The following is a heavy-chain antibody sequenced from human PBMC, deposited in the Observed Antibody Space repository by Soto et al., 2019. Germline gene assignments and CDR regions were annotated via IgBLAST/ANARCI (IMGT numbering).Heavy chain of an antibody. CDR3: ASQYRSSRMRSYFDS. CDR1: GGTFNSYA. Sequence: QVQLVQSGAEVRKPGSSVKVSCKASGGTFNSYAISWVRQAPGQGLVWMGGIIPFFGTTNYAQKFQGRVTITADASTSTGYMELSSLRSEDTAVYYCASQYRSSRMRSYFDSWGQGTLVTVSS. D-gene: IGHD1-26*01. J-gene: IGHJ4*02. CDR2: IIPFFGTT. V-gene: IGHV1-69*01.